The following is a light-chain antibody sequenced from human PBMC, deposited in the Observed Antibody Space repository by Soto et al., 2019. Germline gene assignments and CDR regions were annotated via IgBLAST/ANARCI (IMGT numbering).Light chain of an antibody. CDR1: SSDVGGYNY. J-gene: IGLJ2*01. CDR3: SSYGGSNTVV. V-gene: IGLV2-8*01. Sequence: QSALTQPPSASGSPGQLVTISCTGSSSDVGGYNYVSWYQQHPGKAPELMIYEVSKRPSGVPDRLSGSKSGNTASLTVSGLQAEDEADYYCSSYGGSNTVVFGGGTKLTVL. CDR2: EVS.